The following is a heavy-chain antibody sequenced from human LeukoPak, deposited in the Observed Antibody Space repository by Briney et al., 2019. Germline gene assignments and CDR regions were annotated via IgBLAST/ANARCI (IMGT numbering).Heavy chain of an antibody. CDR2: ISYDGSNK. CDR1: GFTFSSYA. Sequence: GRSLRLSCAASGFTFSSYAMHWVRQAPGKGLEWVAVISYDGSNKYYADSVKARFTISRDNSKNTLYLQMNSLRAEDTAVYYCAREDGYSLDYWGQGTLVTVSS. CDR3: AREDGYSLDY. V-gene: IGHV3-30*04. J-gene: IGHJ4*02. D-gene: IGHD5-24*01.